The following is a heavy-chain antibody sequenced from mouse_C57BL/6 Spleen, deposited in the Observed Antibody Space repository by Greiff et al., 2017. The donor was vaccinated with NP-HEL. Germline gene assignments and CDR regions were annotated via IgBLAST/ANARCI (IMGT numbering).Heavy chain of an antibody. J-gene: IGHJ4*01. Sequence: VQLQQSGAELARPGASVKMSCKASGYTFTSYTMHWVKQRPGQGLEWIGYINPSSGYTKYNQKFKDKATLTADKSSSTAYMQLSSLTSEDSAVYYCARSGDGYAYAMDYWGQGTSATVSS. CDR2: INPSSGYT. CDR1: GYTFTSYT. V-gene: IGHV1-4*01. CDR3: ARSGDGYAYAMDY. D-gene: IGHD2-2*01.